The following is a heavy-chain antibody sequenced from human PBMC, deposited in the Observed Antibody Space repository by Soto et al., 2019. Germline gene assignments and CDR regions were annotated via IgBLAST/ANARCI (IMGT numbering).Heavy chain of an antibody. D-gene: IGHD2-2*01. CDR2: ISSSSSTI. CDR3: ARGGRYCTSTTCFFRDF. CDR1: GFTFSSYN. V-gene: IGHV3-48*02. Sequence: PGGSLRLSCAASGFTFSSYNMNWVRQAPGKGLEWISYISSSSSTIYYADSVKGRFSISRDNAKNSLYPQMNSLRDEDTAVYYCARGGRYCTSTTCFFRDFWGQGTLVTVSS. J-gene: IGHJ4*02.